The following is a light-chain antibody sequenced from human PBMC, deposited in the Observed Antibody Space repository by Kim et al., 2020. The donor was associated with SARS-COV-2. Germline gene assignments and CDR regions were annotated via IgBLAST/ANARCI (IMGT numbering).Light chain of an antibody. CDR3: QSYDSSLSAPYV. J-gene: IGLJ1*01. CDR2: GNS. Sequence: VTISCTRSHANIGAGYDVHWYQQLPGPAPKLLIYGNSNRPSGVPDRFSGSKSGTSASLAITGLQAEDEADYYCQSYDSSLSAPYVFGTGTKVTVL. V-gene: IGLV1-40*01. CDR1: HANIGAGYD.